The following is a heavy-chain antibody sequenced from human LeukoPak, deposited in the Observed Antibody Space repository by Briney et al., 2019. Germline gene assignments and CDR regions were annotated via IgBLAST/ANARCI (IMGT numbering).Heavy chain of an antibody. D-gene: IGHD4-23*01. J-gene: IGHJ4*02. CDR2: IKQDGSEK. CDR1: GFTFSSYW. Sequence: PGGSLRLSCAASGFTFSSYWMSWVRQAPGKGLEWVANIKQDGSEKYYADSVKGRFTISRDNAKNSLYLQMNSLRAEDTAVYYCARGRVYGGNPGGYWGQGTLVTVSS. CDR3: ARGRVYGGNPGGY. V-gene: IGHV3-7*01.